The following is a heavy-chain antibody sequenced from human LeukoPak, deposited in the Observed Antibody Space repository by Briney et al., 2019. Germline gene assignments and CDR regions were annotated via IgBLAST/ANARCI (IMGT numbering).Heavy chain of an antibody. Sequence: PGGSLRLSCAASGFTFSSYRMNWVRQAPGKGLEWVSYISSSSSTIYYADSVKGRFTISRDNAKNSLYLQMNSLRDEDTAVYYCARDSIVVVPAANNWFDPWGQGTLVTVPS. CDR1: GFTFSSYR. V-gene: IGHV3-48*02. D-gene: IGHD2-2*01. J-gene: IGHJ5*02. CDR3: ARDSIVVVPAANNWFDP. CDR2: ISSSSSTI.